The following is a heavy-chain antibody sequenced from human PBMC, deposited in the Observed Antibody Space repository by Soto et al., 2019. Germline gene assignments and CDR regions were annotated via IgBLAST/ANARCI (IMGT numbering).Heavy chain of an antibody. CDR2: ISYDGTNK. D-gene: IGHD3-9*01. J-gene: IGHJ5*01. V-gene: IGHV3-30-3*01. Sequence: QPARSLRLSCATSGFSFSMSPMHSVRQPPGKGPQWVALISYDGTNKYYADSVTGRFTISRDNSTTTLYLQVDSLRPGDAAVYYCAGGPMASGGQDWAFDWFDSWGQGTLVVVS. CDR1: GFSFSMSP. CDR3: AGGPMASGGQDWAFDWFDS.